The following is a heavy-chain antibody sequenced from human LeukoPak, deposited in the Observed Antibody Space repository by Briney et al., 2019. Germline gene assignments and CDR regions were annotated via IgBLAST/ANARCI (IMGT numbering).Heavy chain of an antibody. J-gene: IGHJ5*02. D-gene: IGHD3-22*01. Sequence: GASVKVSCKASGYTFTSYGISWVRQAPGQGLEWMGWISAYNGNTNYAQKLQGRVTMTTDTSTSTAYMELRSLRSDDTAVYYCARAPPRTTMIVVGFDPWGQGTLVTVSS. CDR3: ARAPPRTTMIVVGFDP. V-gene: IGHV1-18*01. CDR2: ISAYNGNT. CDR1: GYTFTSYG.